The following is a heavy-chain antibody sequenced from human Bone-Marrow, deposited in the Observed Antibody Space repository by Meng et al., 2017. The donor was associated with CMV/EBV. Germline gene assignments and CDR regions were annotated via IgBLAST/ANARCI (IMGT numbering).Heavy chain of an antibody. V-gene: IGHV1-46*01. CDR2: INPSGGST. CDR1: GYTFTSYY. Sequence: ASVKVSCKASGYTFTSYYMHWVRQAPGQGLEWMGIINPSGGSTSYAQKFQGRVTMTRDTSTSTVYMELSSLRPEDTAVYYCARSPTIFGVASGGGMDVWGQGTTVTVSS. D-gene: IGHD3-3*01. CDR3: ARSPTIFGVASGGGMDV. J-gene: IGHJ6*02.